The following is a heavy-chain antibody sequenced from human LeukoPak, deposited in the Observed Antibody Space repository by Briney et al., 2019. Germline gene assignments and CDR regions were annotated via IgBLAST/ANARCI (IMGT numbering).Heavy chain of an antibody. V-gene: IGHV4-39*01. CDR2: IYHSGST. Sequence: SETLSLTCTVSGGSISSSSYYWGWIRQPPGKGLEWIGNIYHSGSTYYNPSLKSRVTISVDTSKNQFSLKLSSVTAADTAVYYCARSLYSGSYAYYFDYWGQGTLVTVSS. J-gene: IGHJ4*02. CDR3: ARSLYSGSYAYYFDY. D-gene: IGHD1-26*01. CDR1: GGSISSSSYY.